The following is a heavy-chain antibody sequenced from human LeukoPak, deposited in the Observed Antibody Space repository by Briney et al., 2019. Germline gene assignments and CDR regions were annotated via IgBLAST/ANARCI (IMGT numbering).Heavy chain of an antibody. J-gene: IGHJ5*02. CDR1: GFTFSIAW. V-gene: IGHV3-74*01. Sequence: PGGSLRLSCAASGFTFSIAWMGWVRQAPGKGLVWVSRIYSDGSITSYADSVKGRFTISRDNAKNTLYLQMNSLRAEDTAVYYCAREGRMTIFGVVYNWFDPWGQGTLVTVSS. CDR2: IYSDGSIT. CDR3: AREGRMTIFGVVYNWFDP. D-gene: IGHD3-3*01.